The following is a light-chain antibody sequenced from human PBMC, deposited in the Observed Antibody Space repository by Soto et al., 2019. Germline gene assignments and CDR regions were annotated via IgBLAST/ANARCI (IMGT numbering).Light chain of an antibody. CDR3: QQYNNWPQT. CDR2: GAS. V-gene: IGKV3-15*01. Sequence: EIVMTQSPATLSVSPGERATLSCRASQSVSSNLAWYQQKPGQTPRLLIYGASTRATGITARLSGSGSGTELRLHISRLQSKDFALYYYQQYNNWPQTFGQMNQVEIK. J-gene: IGKJ1*01. CDR1: QSVSSN.